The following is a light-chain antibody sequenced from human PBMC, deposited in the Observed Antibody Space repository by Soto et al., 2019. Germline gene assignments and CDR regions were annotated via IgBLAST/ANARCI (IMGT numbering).Light chain of an antibody. CDR2: DVS. CDR1: SSNVGDYNF. Sequence: QSALTQPRSVSGSPGQSVTISCTGSSSNVGDYNFVSWYQQQPGKAPKLIIYDVSERPSGVPDRFSGSKSGNTASLTISGLQAEDEADYYCSSYASNRCHVFGGGTKVTVL. CDR3: SSYASNRCHV. J-gene: IGLJ2*01. V-gene: IGLV2-11*01.